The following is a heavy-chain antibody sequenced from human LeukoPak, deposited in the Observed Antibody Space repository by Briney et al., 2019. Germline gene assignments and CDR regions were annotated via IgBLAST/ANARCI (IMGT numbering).Heavy chain of an antibody. J-gene: IGHJ4*02. Sequence: AGGSLRLSCAASGFTFSNAWMSWVRQAPGKGLEWVGRIKSKTDGGTTDYAAPVKGRFTISRDDSKNTLYLQMNSLKTEDTAVYYCTTDFMVWGVTVSDWGQGTLVTVSS. CDR2: IKSKTDGGTT. D-gene: IGHD3-10*01. V-gene: IGHV3-15*01. CDR1: GFTFSNAW. CDR3: TTDFMVWGVTVSD.